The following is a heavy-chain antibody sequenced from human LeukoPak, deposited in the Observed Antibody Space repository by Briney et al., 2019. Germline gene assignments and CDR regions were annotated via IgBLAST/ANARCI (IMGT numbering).Heavy chain of an antibody. Sequence: KTSETLSLTCTVSGGSISSHYWSWIRQPPGKGLEWIGYIYYSGSTNYNPSLKSRVTISVDTSKNQFSLKLSSVTAADTAVYYCAREVGSGYSFDYWGQGTLVTVSS. D-gene: IGHD3-22*01. CDR2: IYYSGST. CDR3: AREVGSGYSFDY. V-gene: IGHV4-59*11. J-gene: IGHJ4*02. CDR1: GGSISSHY.